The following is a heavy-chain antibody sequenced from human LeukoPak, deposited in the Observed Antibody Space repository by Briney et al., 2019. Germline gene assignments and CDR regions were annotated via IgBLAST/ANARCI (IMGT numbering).Heavy chain of an antibody. Sequence: ASVKVSCKASGYTFTGYYMHWLRQAPGQGLEWMGRINPNSGGTNYAQKFQGRVTMTRDTSISTAYMELSRLRSDDTAVYYCARVPTRIAADRDYWGQGTLVTVSS. CDR3: ARVPTRIAADRDY. CDR2: INPNSGGT. CDR1: GYTFTGYY. J-gene: IGHJ4*02. V-gene: IGHV1-2*06. D-gene: IGHD6-13*01.